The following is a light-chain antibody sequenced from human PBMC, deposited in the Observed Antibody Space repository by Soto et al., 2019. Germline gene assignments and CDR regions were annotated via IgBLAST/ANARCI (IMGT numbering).Light chain of an antibody. CDR2: DAS. V-gene: IGKV3-11*01. CDR1: QSVSSY. J-gene: IGKJ4*01. Sequence: EIVLTQSPATLSLSPGERATLSCRASQSVSSYLAWYQQKPGQAPRLLIYDASNRATGIPARFSGSASGTDFTLTIISLEPEDFAVYYCQQRSNWPPLLTFVGGTKVEIK. CDR3: QQRSNWPPLLT.